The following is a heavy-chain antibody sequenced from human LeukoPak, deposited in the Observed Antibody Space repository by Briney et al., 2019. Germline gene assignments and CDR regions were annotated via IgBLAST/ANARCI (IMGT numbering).Heavy chain of an antibody. CDR2: IQYDGSNE. Sequence: GGSLRLSCAASRFTFSSYGMHWVRQAPGKGLEWVAYIQYDGSNEQYADSVKGRFSISRDSSKNILYLQMNSLRAEDTAVYYCARENWNYGSDFDYWGQGTLVTVSS. J-gene: IGHJ4*02. CDR3: ARENWNYGSDFDY. V-gene: IGHV3-30*02. CDR1: RFTFSSYG. D-gene: IGHD1-7*01.